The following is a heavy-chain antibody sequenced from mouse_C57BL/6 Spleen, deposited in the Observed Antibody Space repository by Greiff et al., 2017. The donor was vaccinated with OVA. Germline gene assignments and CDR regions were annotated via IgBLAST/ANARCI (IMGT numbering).Heavy chain of an antibody. Sequence: QVQLQQPGAELVKPGASVKLSCKASGYTFTSYWMQWVKQRPGQGLEWIGEIDPSDSYTNYNQKFKGKATLTVDTSSSTAYMQLSSLTSEDSAVYYCARRLLRSGLYAMDYWGQGTSVTVSS. V-gene: IGHV1-50*01. CDR1: GYTFTSYW. CDR3: ARRLLRSGLYAMDY. D-gene: IGHD1-1*01. CDR2: IDPSDSYT. J-gene: IGHJ4*01.